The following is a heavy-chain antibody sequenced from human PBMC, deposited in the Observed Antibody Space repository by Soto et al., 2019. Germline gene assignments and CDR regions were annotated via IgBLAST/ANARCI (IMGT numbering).Heavy chain of an antibody. CDR3: ALGDSSPYYYYYGMDV. V-gene: IGHV1-69*13. CDR2: IIPIFGTA. J-gene: IGHJ6*02. CDR1: GGTFSSYA. Sequence: SVKVSCKASGGTFSSYAISWVRQAPGQGLEWMGGIIPIFGTANYAQKFQGRVTITADESTSTAYMELSSLRSEDTAVYYCALGDSSPYYYYYGMDVWGQGXTVTVSS. D-gene: IGHD6-13*01.